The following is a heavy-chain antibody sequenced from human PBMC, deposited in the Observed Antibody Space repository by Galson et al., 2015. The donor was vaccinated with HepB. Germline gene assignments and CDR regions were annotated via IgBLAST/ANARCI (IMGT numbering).Heavy chain of an antibody. D-gene: IGHD6-13*01. CDR1: GYTFSDYY. CDR3: ARQGLGSSWRYNWFDP. V-gene: IGHV1-2*06. J-gene: IGHJ5*02. CDR2: INPNSGGT. Sequence: SVKVSCKATGYTFSDYYLHWVRQAPGQGLEWMGRINPNSGGTNYAQRFQGRVTMTRGTSITTAYLQLSSLSSDDTAVYYCARQGLGSSWRYNWFDPWGQGTLVTVSS.